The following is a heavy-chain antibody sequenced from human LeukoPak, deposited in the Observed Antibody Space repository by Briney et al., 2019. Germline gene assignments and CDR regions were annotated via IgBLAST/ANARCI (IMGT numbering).Heavy chain of an antibody. J-gene: IGHJ4*02. V-gene: IGHV3-7*03. CDR1: AFIFSGHW. Sequence: GGSLRLSCEGSAFIFSGHWMNWVRQTPGKGLEWVASIKEDGSERQYVDSVKGRFSISRDNTKGSLFLQLNSLRAEDTAVYYCARGPISGWSADYWGQGTLVTVSS. CDR2: IKEDGSER. CDR3: ARGPISGWSADY. D-gene: IGHD6-19*01.